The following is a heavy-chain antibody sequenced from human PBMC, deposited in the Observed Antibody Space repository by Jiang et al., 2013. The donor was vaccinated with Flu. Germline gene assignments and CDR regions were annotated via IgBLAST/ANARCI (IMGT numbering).Heavy chain of an antibody. Sequence: SGPGLVKPSETLSLTCTVSGGSIRSSYWSWIRQPPGKGLEWIGDIYYSGSTNYNASLKSRVTISIDTSNNQFSLKLSSVSAADTAVYYCARDPTAMITRGWFDPWGQGTLVTVSS. J-gene: IGHJ5*02. V-gene: IGHV4-59*01. CDR3: ARDPTAMITRGWFDP. D-gene: IGHD5-18*01. CDR1: GGSIRSSY. CDR2: IYYSGST.